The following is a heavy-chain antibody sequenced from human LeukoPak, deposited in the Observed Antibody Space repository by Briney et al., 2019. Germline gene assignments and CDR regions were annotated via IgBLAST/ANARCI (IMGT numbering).Heavy chain of an antibody. V-gene: IGHV1-18*01. CDR2: ISAYNGNT. D-gene: IGHD3-10*01. CDR1: GYTFTSYG. J-gene: IGHJ4*02. CDR3: ATGAMVRGVNYFDY. Sequence: GASVKVSCKASGYTFTSYGISWVRQAPGQGLEWMGWISAYNGNTNYAQKLQGRVTMTTDTSTSTAYMELRSLRSEDTAVYYCATGAMVRGVNYFDYWGQGTLVTVSS.